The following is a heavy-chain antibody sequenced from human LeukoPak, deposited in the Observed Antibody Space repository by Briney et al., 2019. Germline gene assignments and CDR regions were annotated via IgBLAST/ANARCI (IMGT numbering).Heavy chain of an antibody. J-gene: IGHJ4*02. CDR3: ATSFGATRGY. D-gene: IGHD3-10*01. CDR2: ITTTGGSI. Sequence: GGSLKLSCAASGFSFSSYNMYWVRQAPGQGLEWVSSITTTGGSIYYADSVRGRFTISRDNAKNSLFLHMNTLRIEDTAVYYCATSFGATRGYWGQGTLVTVSS. V-gene: IGHV3-21*06. CDR1: GFSFSSYN.